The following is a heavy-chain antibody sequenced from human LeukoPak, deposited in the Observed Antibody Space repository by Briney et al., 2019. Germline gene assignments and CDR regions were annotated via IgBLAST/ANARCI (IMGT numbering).Heavy chain of an antibody. D-gene: IGHD6-13*01. CDR1: GFTVSSKH. CDR3: AGGYTNTWSALWAFDI. Sequence: GGSLRLSCAASGFTVSSKHMTWVRQAPGKGLEWVALIYTDDSANYADSVKGRFTISTDNSKNTLFLQLNSLRAEDSALYYCAGGYTNTWSALWAFDIWGRGTMVTVSS. J-gene: IGHJ3*02. CDR2: IYTDDSA. V-gene: IGHV3-53*01.